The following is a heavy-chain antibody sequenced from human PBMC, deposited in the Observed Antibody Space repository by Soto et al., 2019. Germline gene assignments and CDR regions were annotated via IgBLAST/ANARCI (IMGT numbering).Heavy chain of an antibody. CDR2: IWYDGSNK. CDR1: GFTFSSYG. Sequence: GGSLRLSCAAPGFTFSSYGMHRVRPAPGKGLEWVAVIWYDGSNKWYADSVKGRFTISRDNSKNTLYLQMNSLRAEDTAVYYCARDSYCSGGSCKDLYYYYYGMDVWGQGTTVTVSS. CDR3: ARDSYCSGGSCKDLYYYYYGMDV. D-gene: IGHD2-15*01. J-gene: IGHJ6*02. V-gene: IGHV3-33*08.